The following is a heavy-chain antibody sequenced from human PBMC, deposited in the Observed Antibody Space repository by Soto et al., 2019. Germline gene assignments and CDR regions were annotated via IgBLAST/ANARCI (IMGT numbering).Heavy chain of an antibody. Sequence: GGSLRLSCAASGFTFSNAWMNWVRQAPGKWLEWVGRIKSKTDGGTTDYAAPVKGRFTISRDDSKNTLYLQMNSLKTEDTAVYYCTPVSPWYYSGMDVGGKGTTVTVSS. CDR1: GFTFSNAW. CDR3: TPVSPWYYSGMDV. V-gene: IGHV3-15*07. J-gene: IGHJ6*04. CDR2: IKSKTDGGTT.